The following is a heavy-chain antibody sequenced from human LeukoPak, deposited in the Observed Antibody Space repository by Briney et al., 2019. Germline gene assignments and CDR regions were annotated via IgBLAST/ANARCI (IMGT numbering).Heavy chain of an antibody. J-gene: IGHJ4*02. V-gene: IGHV6-1*01. CDR2: TYYRSKWYN. Sequence: SQTLSLSCVLSRDSASRVGAVRNCTRQSPSSCLEWLGRTYYRSKWYNDYAVSVKSRITINPDTSKNQFSLHLNSVTPEDTAIYYCARESDTGYVNFWGQGTLVTVSS. CDR3: ARESDTGYVNF. CDR1: RDSASRVGAV. D-gene: IGHD5-12*01.